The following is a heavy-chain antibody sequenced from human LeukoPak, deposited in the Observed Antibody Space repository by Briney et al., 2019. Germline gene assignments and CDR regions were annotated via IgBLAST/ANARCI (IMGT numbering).Heavy chain of an antibody. CDR2: INSDGSST. Sequence: GGSLRLSCEASGFIFNNFWIHWVRQAPGKGLVWVSRINSDGSSTNYADSVKGRFTISRDNAKNTLYLQMNSLRVEDTAVYYCARGGSGSPYTWFDHWGQGTLVTVSS. D-gene: IGHD6-25*01. CDR1: GFIFNNFW. V-gene: IGHV3-74*01. J-gene: IGHJ5*02. CDR3: ARGGSGSPYTWFDH.